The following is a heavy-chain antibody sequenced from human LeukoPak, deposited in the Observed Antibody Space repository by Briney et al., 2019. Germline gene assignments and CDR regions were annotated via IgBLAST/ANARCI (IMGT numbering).Heavy chain of an antibody. D-gene: IGHD6-19*01. J-gene: IGHJ4*02. V-gene: IGHV4-34*01. CDR2: INHSGST. CDR1: GGSFSGYY. CDR3: ASTIAVAGTFDF. Sequence: PSETLSLTCAVYGGSFSGYYWGWIRQPPGKGLEWIGEINHSGSTNYNPSLKSRVTISVDTSKNQFSLKLSSVTAADTAVYYCASTIAVAGTFDFWGQGTLVTVSS.